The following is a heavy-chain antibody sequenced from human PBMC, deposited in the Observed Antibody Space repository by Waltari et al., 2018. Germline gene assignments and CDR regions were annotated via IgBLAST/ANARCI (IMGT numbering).Heavy chain of an antibody. CDR2: INHSGST. Sequence: QVQLQQWGAGLLKPSETLSLTCAVYGGSFSGYYWSWIRQPPGKGLEWIGEINHSGSTNYNPSLKSRVTISVDTSKNQFSLKLSSVTAADTAVYYCARAGYSSGWYYYWGQGTLVTVSS. J-gene: IGHJ4*02. D-gene: IGHD6-19*01. V-gene: IGHV4-34*01. CDR1: GGSFSGYY. CDR3: ARAGYSSGWYYY.